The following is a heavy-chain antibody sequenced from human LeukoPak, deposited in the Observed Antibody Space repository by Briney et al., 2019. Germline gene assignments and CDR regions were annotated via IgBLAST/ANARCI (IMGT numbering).Heavy chain of an antibody. CDR3: AHPRAGETRGRKDAFDI. D-gene: IGHD3-10*01. Sequence: GGSLRLSCAASGFTFSSYGMHWVRQAPGKGLEWVAVISYDGSNKYYAGSVKGRFTISRDNSKNTLYLQMNSLRAEDTAVYYCAHPRAGETRGRKDAFDIWGQGTMVTVSS. CDR1: GFTFSSYG. CDR2: ISYDGSNK. V-gene: IGHV3-30*03. J-gene: IGHJ3*02.